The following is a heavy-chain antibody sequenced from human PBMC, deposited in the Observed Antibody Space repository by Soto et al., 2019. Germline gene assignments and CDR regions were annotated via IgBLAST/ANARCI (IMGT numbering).Heavy chain of an antibody. V-gene: IGHV3-15*07. CDR1: GFTFSNAW. D-gene: IGHD3-22*01. CDR3: TTDSYSTIIIVRFDY. Sequence: EVQLVESGGGLVKPRGSLRLSCAASGFTFSNAWLNWVRQAPGKGLEWVGRIKSKTDGGTTDYAEPVKGRFAISRDDSNNMVYLQMNSLKIEDTAVYYCTTDSYSTIIIVRFDYWGHGTLVTVSS. J-gene: IGHJ4*01. CDR2: IKSKTDGGTT.